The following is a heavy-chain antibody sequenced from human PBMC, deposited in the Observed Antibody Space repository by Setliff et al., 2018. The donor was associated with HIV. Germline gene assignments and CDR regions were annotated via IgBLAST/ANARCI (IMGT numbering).Heavy chain of an antibody. Sequence: ASVKVSCKASGYTFSSYGISWVRQAPGQGLEWVGWVSGYNGDTNYAQNLRGRVTVTTDTSTTTAYMELRSLTSDDTAMYYCARDHPGNPWVFDYWGPGTLVTVSS. V-gene: IGHV1-18*01. CDR1: GYTFSSYG. CDR3: ARDHPGNPWVFDY. CDR2: VSGYNGDT. J-gene: IGHJ4*02. D-gene: IGHD1-26*01.